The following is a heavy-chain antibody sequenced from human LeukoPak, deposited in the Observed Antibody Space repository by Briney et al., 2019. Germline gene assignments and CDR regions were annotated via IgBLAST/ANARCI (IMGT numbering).Heavy chain of an antibody. CDR3: GRFGSMGATTAFDI. CDR1: GYTFTGYY. J-gene: IGHJ3*02. CDR2: INPNSVGT. D-gene: IGHD1-26*01. V-gene: IGHV1-2*02. Sequence: GASVKVSCKASGYTFTGYYRHWVRQAPGRGREWMGWINPNSVGTNYAQKVHARVTMTRDTSISTAYMHVSRLRSDETAVYYSGRFGSMGATTAFDIWGQGTLVTVSS.